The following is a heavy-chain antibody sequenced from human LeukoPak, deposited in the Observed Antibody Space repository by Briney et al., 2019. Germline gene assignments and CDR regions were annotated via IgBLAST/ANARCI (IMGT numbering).Heavy chain of an antibody. CDR3: ASQRGSAYAFDY. CDR1: GGSISSGGYY. Sequence: SETLSLTCTVSGGSISSGGYYWSWIRQPPGKGLEWIGYIYHSGSTYYNPSRKSRVTISVDRSKNQFSRKLRSVTAADTAVYYCASQRGSAYAFDYWGQGTLVTVSS. CDR2: IYHSGST. J-gene: IGHJ4*02. V-gene: IGHV4-30-2*01. D-gene: IGHD2-2*01.